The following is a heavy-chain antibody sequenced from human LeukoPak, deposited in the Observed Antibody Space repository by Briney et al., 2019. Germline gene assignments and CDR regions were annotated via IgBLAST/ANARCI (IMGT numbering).Heavy chain of an antibody. CDR2: INWNGGST. CDR1: GFTFDDYG. J-gene: IGHJ3*02. V-gene: IGHV3-20*04. D-gene: IGHD3-10*01. Sequence: GGSLRLSRAASGFTFDDYGMSWVRQAPGKGLEWVSGINWNGGSTGYADSVKGRFTISRDNAKNSLYLQMNSLRAEDTALYYCARAIYGSGSYYAFDIWGQGTMVTVSS. CDR3: ARAIYGSGSYYAFDI.